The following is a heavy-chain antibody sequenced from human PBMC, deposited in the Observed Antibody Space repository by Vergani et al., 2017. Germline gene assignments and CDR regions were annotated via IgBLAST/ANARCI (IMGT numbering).Heavy chain of an antibody. CDR1: GFTFSSYS. CDR3: ARDQKIEYSSGWYEFDY. CDR2: ISSSSSYI. J-gene: IGHJ4*02. Sequence: EVQLVESGGGLVKPGGSLRLSCAASGFTFSSYSMNWVRQAPGKGLEWVSSISSSSSYIYYADSVKGRFTISRDNAKNSLYLQMNSLRAEDTAVYYCARDQKIEYSSGWYEFDYWGQGTLVTVSS. D-gene: IGHD6-19*01. V-gene: IGHV3-21*01.